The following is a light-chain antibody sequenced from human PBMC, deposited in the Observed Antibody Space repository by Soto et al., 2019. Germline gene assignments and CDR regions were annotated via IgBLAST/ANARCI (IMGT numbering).Light chain of an antibody. CDR2: EVS. J-gene: IGLJ3*02. CDR1: SSDVGGYNY. Sequence: QSVLTQPPSASGSLGQSATISCTGTSSDVGGYNYVSWYQQHPGKAPKVLVYEVSKRPSGVPDRFSGSKSGNTASLTVSGLQAEDEVDYYCCSYAGNNNWVFGGGTKLTVL. CDR3: CSYAGNNNWV. V-gene: IGLV2-8*01.